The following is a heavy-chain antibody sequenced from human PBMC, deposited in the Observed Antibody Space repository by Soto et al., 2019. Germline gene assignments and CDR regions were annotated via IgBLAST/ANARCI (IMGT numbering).Heavy chain of an antibody. J-gene: IGHJ4*02. V-gene: IGHV1-3*01. CDR1: GYTFTSYA. CDR2: INAGNGNT. D-gene: IGHD2-15*01. Sequence: ASVKVSCKASGYTFTSYAMHWVRQAPGQRLEWMGWINAGNGNTKYSQKFQGRVTITRDTSASTAYMELSSLRSEDTAVHYCARDLGVATTFDYWGQGTLVTVSS. CDR3: ARDLGVATTFDY.